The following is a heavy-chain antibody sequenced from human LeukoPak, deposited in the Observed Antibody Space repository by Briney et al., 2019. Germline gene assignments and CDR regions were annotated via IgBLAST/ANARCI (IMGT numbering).Heavy chain of an antibody. Sequence: TSETLSLTCAVSGYSISSGYYWGWIRQPPGKGLEWIGSIYHSGSTYYNPSLKSRVTISVDTSKNQFSLKLSSVTAADTAVYYCARVLGGAWFDPWGQGTLVTVSS. CDR3: ARVLGGAWFDP. D-gene: IGHD2-8*02. CDR2: IYHSGST. CDR1: GYSISSGYY. V-gene: IGHV4-38-2*01. J-gene: IGHJ5*02.